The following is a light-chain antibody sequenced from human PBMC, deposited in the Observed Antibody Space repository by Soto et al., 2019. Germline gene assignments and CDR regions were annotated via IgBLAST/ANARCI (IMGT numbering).Light chain of an antibody. CDR3: CSYAHSTTLKV. CDR1: SSDVGSDNL. Sequence: QSVLTQPASVSGSPGQSITISCTGTSSDVGSDNLVSWYQQHPGKAPKLMIYEGSRRPSGVSNRFSGSKSGNTASLTISGLQAEDEADYYCCSYAHSTTLKVFGGGTKLTVL. V-gene: IGLV2-23*01. J-gene: IGLJ2*01. CDR2: EGS.